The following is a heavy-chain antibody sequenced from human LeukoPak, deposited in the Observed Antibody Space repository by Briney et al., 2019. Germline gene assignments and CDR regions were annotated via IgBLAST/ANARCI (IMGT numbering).Heavy chain of an antibody. J-gene: IGHJ4*02. CDR3: ARKTVGEQLVAFDY. V-gene: IGHV4-38-2*01. D-gene: IGHD6-6*01. CDR1: GYSISSGYY. CDR2: IYHSGST. Sequence: SETLSLTCAVSGYSISSGYYWGWIRQPPGKGLEGIGSIYHSGSTSYNPSLKSRVTISVDTSKKQFSLKLSSVTAADTAVYYCARKTVGEQLVAFDYWGQGTLVTVSS.